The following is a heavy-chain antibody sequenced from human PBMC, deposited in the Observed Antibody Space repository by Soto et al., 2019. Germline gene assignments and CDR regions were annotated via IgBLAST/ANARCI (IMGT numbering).Heavy chain of an antibody. CDR3: AHYRGYSYDNWFDP. CDR1: GFSLSTSGVG. CDR2: IYWNDDK. D-gene: IGHD5-18*01. V-gene: IGHV2-5*01. J-gene: IGHJ5*02. Sequence: SGPTLVNPTQTLTLTCTFSGFSLSTSGVGVGWIRQPPGKALEWLALIYWNDDKRYSPSLKSRLTITKDTSKNQVVLTMTNMDPVDTATYYCAHYRGYSYDNWFDPWGQGTLVTAPQ.